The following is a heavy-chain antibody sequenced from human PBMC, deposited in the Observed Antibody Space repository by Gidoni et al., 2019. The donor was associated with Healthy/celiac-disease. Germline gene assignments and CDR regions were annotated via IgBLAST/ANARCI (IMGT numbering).Heavy chain of an antibody. CDR1: GFTFSSYW. J-gene: IGHJ6*02. CDR3: ATLPIVTTYYYGMDV. Sequence: EVQLVESGGGLVQPGGSLRLSCAASGFTFSSYWMSWVRQAPGKGLEWVANIKQDGSEKYYVDSVKGRFTISRDNAKNSLYLQMNSLRAEDTAVYYCATLPIVTTYYYGMDVWGQGTTVTVSS. D-gene: IGHD4-17*01. CDR2: IKQDGSEK. V-gene: IGHV3-7*01.